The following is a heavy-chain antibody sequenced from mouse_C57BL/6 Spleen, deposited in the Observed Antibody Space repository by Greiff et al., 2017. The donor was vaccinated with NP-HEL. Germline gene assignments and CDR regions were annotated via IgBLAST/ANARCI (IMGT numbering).Heavy chain of an antibody. D-gene: IGHD2-4*01. J-gene: IGHJ4*01. CDR3: ARGGLYDYDGNYYAMDY. CDR1: GYAFTNYL. Sequence: QVQLKQSGAELVRPGTSVKVSCKASGYAFTNYLIEWVKQRPGQGLEWIGVINPGSGGTNYNEKFKGKATLTADKSSSTAYMQLSSLTSEDSAVYFCARGGLYDYDGNYYAMDYWGQGTSVTVSS. CDR2: INPGSGGT. V-gene: IGHV1-54*01.